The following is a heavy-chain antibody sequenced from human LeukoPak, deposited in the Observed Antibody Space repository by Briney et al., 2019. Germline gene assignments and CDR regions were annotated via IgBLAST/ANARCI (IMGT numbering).Heavy chain of an antibody. D-gene: IGHD6-13*01. CDR1: GGSISSSSYY. Sequence: SETLSLTCTVSGGSISSSSYYWGWIRQPPGKGLEWIGSIYYSGSTYYNPSLKSRVTISVDTSKNQFSLKLSSVTAADTAVYYCARTPSSWYSPRPYYFDYWAREPWSPSPQ. CDR2: IYYSGST. CDR3: ARTPSSWYSPRPYYFDY. J-gene: IGHJ4*02. V-gene: IGHV4-39*01.